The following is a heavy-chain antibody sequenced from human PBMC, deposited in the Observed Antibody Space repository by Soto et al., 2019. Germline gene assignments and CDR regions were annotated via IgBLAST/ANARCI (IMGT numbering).Heavy chain of an antibody. V-gene: IGHV3-7*01. CDR2: IKTDESEQ. J-gene: IGHJ5*02. Sequence: PGRSLRLSGTPAGITHSDSPITSVRQAPGKGLVGVAMIKTDESEQKSADSVKGRFSILRDKAKNSLYLQMDSLRGEDTAVYYCVRGSSNYASWRQVTLVTFSS. CDR3: VRGSSNYAS. CDR1: GITHSDSP. D-gene: IGHD4-4*01.